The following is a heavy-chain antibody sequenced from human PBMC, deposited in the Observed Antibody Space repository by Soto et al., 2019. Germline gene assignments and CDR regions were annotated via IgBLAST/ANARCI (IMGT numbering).Heavy chain of an antibody. J-gene: IGHJ5*02. CDR1: GYTFTSYY. CDR3: ARGGYCTNGVCHNWFDP. D-gene: IGHD2-8*01. Sequence: ASVKVSCKASGYTFTSYYMHWVRQAPGQGLEWMGIINPSGGSTSYAQKFQGRVTMTRDTSTSTVYMELSSLRSEDTAVYYCARGGYCTNGVCHNWFDPWGQGTLVTVSS. CDR2: INPSGGST. V-gene: IGHV1-46*01.